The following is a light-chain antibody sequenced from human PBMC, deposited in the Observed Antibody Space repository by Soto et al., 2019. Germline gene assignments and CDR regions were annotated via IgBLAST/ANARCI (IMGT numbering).Light chain of an antibody. CDR2: GIS. CDR3: QQHGQWPIT. Sequence: EIEMTQSPAALSVSPGQSVTLSCRSSQNIGGNLAWYQQRPGQTPRLLIYGISKRATDIPYRFSGSGSGTEFTLTISSLQPEDFATYYCQQHGQWPITFGQGTRLEIK. CDR1: QNIGGN. V-gene: IGKV3D-15*01. J-gene: IGKJ5*01.